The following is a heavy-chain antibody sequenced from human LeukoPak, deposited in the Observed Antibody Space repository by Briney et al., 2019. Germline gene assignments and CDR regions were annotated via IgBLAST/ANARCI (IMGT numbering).Heavy chain of an antibody. CDR2: IYYSGST. Sequence: SETLSLTCTVSGGSITSYYWSWIRQHPGKGLEWIGYIYYSGSTYYNPSLKSRVTISVGTSKNQFSLKLSSVTAADTAVYYCARDSRSYYGSGANGMDVWGQGTTVTVSS. CDR1: GGSITSYY. V-gene: IGHV4-59*06. CDR3: ARDSRSYYGSGANGMDV. D-gene: IGHD3-10*01. J-gene: IGHJ6*02.